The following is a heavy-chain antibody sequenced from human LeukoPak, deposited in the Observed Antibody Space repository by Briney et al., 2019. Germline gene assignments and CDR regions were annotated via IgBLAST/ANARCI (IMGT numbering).Heavy chain of an antibody. CDR3: TTAPNSSGYYYAF. Sequence: GRSLRLSCAASGFTFSNAWMGWVRQAPGKGLGWDGRIKSKTDGGITDYAAPVKGIFTISRDDSKNTLYLQMNSLKTEDTAVYYCTTAPNSSGYYYAFWGQGTLVTVSS. J-gene: IGHJ4*02. V-gene: IGHV3-15*01. CDR2: IKSKTDGGIT. CDR1: GFTFSNAW. D-gene: IGHD3-22*01.